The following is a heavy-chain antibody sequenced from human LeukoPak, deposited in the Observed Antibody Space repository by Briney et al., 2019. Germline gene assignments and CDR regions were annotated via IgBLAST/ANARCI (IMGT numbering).Heavy chain of an antibody. CDR3: ASYSYYYDSSGYFDY. Sequence: ETLSLTCAVYGGSFSGYYWSWIRQPPGKGLEWIGEINHSGSTNYNPFLKSRVTISVDTSKNQFSLKLSSVTAADTAVYYCASYSYYYDSSGYFDYWGQGTLVTVSS. J-gene: IGHJ4*02. CDR2: INHSGST. CDR1: GGSFSGYY. V-gene: IGHV4-34*01. D-gene: IGHD3-22*01.